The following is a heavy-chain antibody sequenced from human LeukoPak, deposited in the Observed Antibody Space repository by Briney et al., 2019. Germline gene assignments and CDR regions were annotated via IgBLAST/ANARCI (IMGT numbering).Heavy chain of an antibody. J-gene: IGHJ4*02. CDR2: ISYDGSNK. Sequence: GGSQRLSCAASGFTFSSYAMHWVRQAPGKGLEWVAVISYDGSNKYYADSVKGRFTISRDNSKNTLYLQMNSLRAEDMAVYYCARGIGVLRFLEWLFPLDYWGQGTLVTVSS. CDR1: GFTFSSYA. D-gene: IGHD3-3*01. V-gene: IGHV3-30-3*01. CDR3: ARGIGVLRFLEWLFPLDY.